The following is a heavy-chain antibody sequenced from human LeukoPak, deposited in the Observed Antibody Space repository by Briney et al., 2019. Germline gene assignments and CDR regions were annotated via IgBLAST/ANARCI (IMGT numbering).Heavy chain of an antibody. CDR3: ARDGGYRGYDADC. J-gene: IGHJ4*02. CDR2: ISDSGAM. D-gene: IGHD5-12*01. V-gene: IGHV3-48*01. CDR1: GFTFSTYS. Sequence: GGSLRLSCAASGFTFSTYSMKWVRQAPGRGLEWVSYISDSGAMYYADSVRGRFTISRENAQNSLFLQMNSLRAEDTAVYYCARDGGYRGYDADCWGQGTLVTVSS.